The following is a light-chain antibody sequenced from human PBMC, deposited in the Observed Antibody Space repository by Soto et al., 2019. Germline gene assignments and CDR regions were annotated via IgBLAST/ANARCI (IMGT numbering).Light chain of an antibody. V-gene: IGLV1-44*01. CDR2: RDN. CDR1: SPNIGTNL. J-gene: IGLJ1*01. CDR3: AAWDDSLNAYV. Sequence: QSVLTQPPSASGTPGERVTISCSGSSPNIGTNLINWYQQLPGTAPKLLIYRDNQRPSGVPDRFSGSKSGTSASLAISGLQSEDEDAYSCAAWDDSLNAYVFGTGTKSPS.